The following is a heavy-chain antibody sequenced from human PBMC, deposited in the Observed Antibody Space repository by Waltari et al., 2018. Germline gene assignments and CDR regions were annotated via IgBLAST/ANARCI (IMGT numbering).Heavy chain of an antibody. D-gene: IGHD2-15*01. Sequence: QLQLQESGPGLVKSSETLSLTCAVSGGSISRSAYYWVWLRQPPGKELEWIGSIYPSGEPYYLASLERRVRVSVDRSSNHFSMTLSSVTAADTAVYYCARRGDWLPLDAFDIWGQGTVVTVSS. CDR3: ARRGDWLPLDAFDI. J-gene: IGHJ3*02. CDR1: GGSISRSAYY. CDR2: IYPSGEP. V-gene: IGHV4-39*02.